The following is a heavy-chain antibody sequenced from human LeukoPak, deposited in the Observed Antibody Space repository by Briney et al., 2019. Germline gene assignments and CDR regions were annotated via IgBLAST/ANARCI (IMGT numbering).Heavy chain of an antibody. CDR2: IYYSGST. V-gene: IGHV4-39*01. J-gene: IGHJ4*02. D-gene: IGHD3-3*01. CDR1: GGSISSSSYY. Sequence: KSSETLSLTCTVSGGSISSSSYYWGWIRQPPGKGLEWIGSIYYSGSTYYNPSLKSRVTISVDTSKNQFSLKLSSVTAADTAVYYCASLMKYYDFWSGYFDYWGQGTLVTVSS. CDR3: ASLMKYYDFWSGYFDY.